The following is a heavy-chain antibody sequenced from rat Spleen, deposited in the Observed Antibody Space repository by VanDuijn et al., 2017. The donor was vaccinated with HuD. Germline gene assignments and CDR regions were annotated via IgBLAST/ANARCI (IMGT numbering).Heavy chain of an antibody. J-gene: IGHJ2*01. V-gene: IGHV5-31*01. D-gene: IGHD1-1*01. CDR1: GFTFNNYW. CDR3: ARQWYYFDY. CDR2: ITNAAGRV. Sequence: EVQLVESGGGLVQPGRSLKLSCVASGFTFNNYWMTWIRQAPGKGLEWVASITNAAGRVYYPDSVKGRFTISRDTAQNTLYLQMNSLRSEDTASYSCARQWYYFDYWGQGVMVTVSS.